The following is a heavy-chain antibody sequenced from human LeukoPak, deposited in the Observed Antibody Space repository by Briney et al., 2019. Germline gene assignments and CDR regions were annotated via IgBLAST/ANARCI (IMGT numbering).Heavy chain of an antibody. Sequence: TGGSLRLSCAASGFTFSTYWMSWVRQAPGKGLEWVANIKQDGSEKYYVDSVKGRFTISRDNAKNSLYLQMNSLRAEDTAVYYCAKDFSILWFGELFSGSLDYWGQGALVTVSS. CDR1: GFTFSTYW. J-gene: IGHJ4*02. V-gene: IGHV3-7*01. CDR2: IKQDGSEK. CDR3: AKDFSILWFGELFSGSLDY. D-gene: IGHD3-10*01.